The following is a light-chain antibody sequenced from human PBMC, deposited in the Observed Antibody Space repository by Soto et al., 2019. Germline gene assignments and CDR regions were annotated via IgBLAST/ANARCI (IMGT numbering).Light chain of an antibody. Sequence: QSALTQPPSGYGSPGQSVTISCTGTSSDVGGYDFVSWYQQHPGKAPKLMIHEVSKRPSGVPDRFSGSKSGNTASLTVSGLQAEDEADYYCSSYAGSNNYVFGTG. J-gene: IGLJ1*01. CDR3: SSYAGSNNYV. V-gene: IGLV2-8*01. CDR2: EVS. CDR1: SSDVGGYDF.